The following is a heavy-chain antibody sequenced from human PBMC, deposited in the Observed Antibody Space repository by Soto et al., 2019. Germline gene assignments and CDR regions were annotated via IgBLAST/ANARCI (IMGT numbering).Heavy chain of an antibody. CDR2: PSYDGSNK. V-gene: IGHV3-30*18. Sequence: QVQLVESGGGVVQPGRSLRLSCAASGFTFSNYGMHWVRQAPGKGLEWVAVPSYDGSNKYYADSVKGRFTISRDNAKNTLYLQMNSLRAEDTAVYYCAKDWASTTSCYPLPCYYGMDVWGQGTTVTVSS. J-gene: IGHJ6*02. D-gene: IGHD2-2*01. CDR1: GFTFSNYG. CDR3: AKDWASTTSCYPLPCYYGMDV.